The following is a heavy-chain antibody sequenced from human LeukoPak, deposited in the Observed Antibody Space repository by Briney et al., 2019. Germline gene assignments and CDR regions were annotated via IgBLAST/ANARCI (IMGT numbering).Heavy chain of an antibody. V-gene: IGHV3-11*06. CDR2: ISSSSSYI. Sequence: GGSLRLSCAASGFTFSDYYMSWIRQAPGKGLEWVSSISSSSSYIYYADSVKGRFTISRDNAKNSLYLQMNSLRAEDTAVYYCASLEPSGSYRRVDYWGQGTLVTVSS. J-gene: IGHJ4*02. CDR3: ASLEPSGSYRRVDY. D-gene: IGHD1-26*01. CDR1: GFTFSDYY.